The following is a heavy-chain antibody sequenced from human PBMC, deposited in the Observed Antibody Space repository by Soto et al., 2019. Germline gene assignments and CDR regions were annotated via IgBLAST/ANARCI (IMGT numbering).Heavy chain of an antibody. CDR1: GYTFTSYA. V-gene: IGHV1-3*01. J-gene: IGHJ5*02. CDR3: ARDLDYGDYGRWFDP. D-gene: IGHD4-17*01. Sequence: QVQLVQSGAEVKKPGASVKVSCKASGYTFTSYAMHWVRQAPGQRLEWMGWINAGNGNTKYSQKFQGRVTITRDTSAGTAYMELSSLRSEDTAVYYCARDLDYGDYGRWFDPWGQGTRVTVSS. CDR2: INAGNGNT.